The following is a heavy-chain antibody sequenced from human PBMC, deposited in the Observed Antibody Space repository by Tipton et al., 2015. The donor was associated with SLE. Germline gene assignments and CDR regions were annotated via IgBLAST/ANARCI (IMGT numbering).Heavy chain of an antibody. CDR1: GFTFSSYG. CDR2: IWYDESNK. J-gene: IGHJ4*01. D-gene: IGHD2-2*01. Sequence: RSLRLSCAASGFTFSSYGMHWVRQAPGKGLEWVAVIWYDESNKYYADSVKGRFTISRDNSKNTLYLQMNSLRAEDTAVYYCAKFGICSTTSCYVDELGFDYWGHGTLVTVSS. CDR3: AKFGICSTTSCYVDELGFDY. V-gene: IGHV3-33*06.